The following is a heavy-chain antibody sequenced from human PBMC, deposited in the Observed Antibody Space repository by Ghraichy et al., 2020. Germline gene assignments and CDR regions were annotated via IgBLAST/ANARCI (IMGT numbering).Heavy chain of an antibody. CDR3: ARDSSSWPNWDDWFDP. CDR2: INAGNGNT. Sequence: ASVKVSCKASGYTFTSYAMHWVRQATGQRLEWMGWINAGNGNTKYSQKFQGRVTITRDTSASTAYMELSSLRSEDTAVYYCARDSSSWPNWDDWFDPWGQGTLVTVSS. CDR1: GYTFTSYA. D-gene: IGHD6-13*01. V-gene: IGHV1-3*01. J-gene: IGHJ5*02.